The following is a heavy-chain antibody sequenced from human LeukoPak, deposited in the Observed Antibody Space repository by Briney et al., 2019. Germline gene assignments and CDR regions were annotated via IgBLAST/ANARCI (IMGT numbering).Heavy chain of an antibody. J-gene: IGHJ4*02. D-gene: IGHD6-13*01. V-gene: IGHV3-30*03. CDR2: ISYDGSNK. Sequence: PGRSLSLSCAASGFSFSSYGMHWVRQAPGKGLEWVAVISYDGSNKYYADSVKGRFTISRDNSKNTLYLQMSSLRPEDTAVYYSASGGYTSTWYVVDYWGQGTLVTVSS. CDR1: GFSFSSYG. CDR3: ASGGYTSTWYVVDY.